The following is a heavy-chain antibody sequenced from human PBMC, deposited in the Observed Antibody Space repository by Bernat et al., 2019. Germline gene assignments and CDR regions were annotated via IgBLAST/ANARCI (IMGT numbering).Heavy chain of an antibody. CDR1: GFAFSNYW. Sequence: EVQLVESGGGLVQPGGSLRLSCAASGFAFSNYWMTWVRQAPGKGLEWVSVIYSGGSTYYADSVKGRFTISRDNSKNTLYLQMNSLRAEDTAVYYCARVTGNIAFDIWGQGTMVTVSS. CDR3: ARVTGNIAFDI. V-gene: IGHV3-66*01. D-gene: IGHD3-9*01. CDR2: IYSGGST. J-gene: IGHJ3*02.